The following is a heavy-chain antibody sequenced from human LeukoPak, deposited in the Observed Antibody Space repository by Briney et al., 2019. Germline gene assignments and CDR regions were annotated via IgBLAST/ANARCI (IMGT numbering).Heavy chain of an antibody. D-gene: IGHD3-10*01. CDR2: ISYNGNNK. V-gene: IGHV3-30-3*01. Sequence: PGGSLRPSCAASGFTFNSYAMHWVRQAPGKGLEWVAVISYNGNNKYYADSVKGRITISRDNSKNTLHLQMNSLRDEDTAVYYCARDPYNGYYDGSGSAKFDYWGQGTLVTVSS. CDR3: ARDPYNGYYDGSGSAKFDY. J-gene: IGHJ4*02. CDR1: GFTFNSYA.